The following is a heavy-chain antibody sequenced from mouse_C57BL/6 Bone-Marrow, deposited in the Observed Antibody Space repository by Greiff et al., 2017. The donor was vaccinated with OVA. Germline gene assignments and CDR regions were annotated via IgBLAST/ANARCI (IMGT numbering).Heavy chain of an antibody. V-gene: IGHV1-19*01. CDR3: ARYYGNWYFDV. D-gene: IGHD1-1*01. CDR2: INPYNGGT. J-gene: IGHJ1*03. Sequence: VQLQQSGPVLVKPGASVKMSCKASGYTFTDYYMNWVKQSHGKSLEWIGVINPYNGGTSYNQKFKGKATLTVDKSSSTAYMELNSLTSEDSAVYYCARYYGNWYFDVWGTGTTVTVSS. CDR1: GYTFTDYY.